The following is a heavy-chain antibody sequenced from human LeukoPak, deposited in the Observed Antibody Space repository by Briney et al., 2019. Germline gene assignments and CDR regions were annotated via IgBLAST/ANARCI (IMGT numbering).Heavy chain of an antibody. J-gene: IGHJ5*02. CDR2: IYHSGST. V-gene: IGHV4-38-2*01. Sequence: PSETLSLTCAVSGYSISSGYYWGWIRQPPGKGPEWIGSIYHSGSTYYNPSLKSRVTISVDPSKTQFSLKLSSVTAADTAVYYCARLYYDSSGWFWFDPWGQGTLVTVSS. CDR3: ARLYYDSSGWFWFDP. CDR1: GYSISSGYY. D-gene: IGHD3-22*01.